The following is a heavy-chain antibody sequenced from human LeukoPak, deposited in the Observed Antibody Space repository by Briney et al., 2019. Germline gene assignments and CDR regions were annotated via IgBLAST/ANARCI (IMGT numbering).Heavy chain of an antibody. V-gene: IGHV1-18*01. Sequence: GASVKVSCKASGYTFTSYGISWVRQAPGQGFECMGWISAYNGNTNYAQKLQGRVTMTTDTSTSTAYMELRSLRSDDTAVYYCARDHGSYYGSGYYFDYWGQGTLVTVSS. D-gene: IGHD3-10*01. J-gene: IGHJ4*02. CDR1: GYTFTSYG. CDR3: ARDHGSYYGSGYYFDY. CDR2: ISAYNGNT.